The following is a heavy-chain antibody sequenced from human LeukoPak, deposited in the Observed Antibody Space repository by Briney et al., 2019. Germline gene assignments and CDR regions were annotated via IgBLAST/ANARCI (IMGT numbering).Heavy chain of an antibody. CDR1: GFSLSTSRMS. Sequence: ESGPALVKPTQTLTLTCTFSGFSLSTSRMSVSWIRQPPGKALEWLARIDWDDDKFYSPSLKTRLTISKDTSKNQVVLRTANMDPVDTATYFCARSSSSGNYQSYYFDFWGQGTLVAVSS. D-gene: IGHD3-22*01. J-gene: IGHJ4*02. CDR3: ARSSSSGNYQSYYFDF. V-gene: IGHV2-70*17. CDR2: IDWDDDK.